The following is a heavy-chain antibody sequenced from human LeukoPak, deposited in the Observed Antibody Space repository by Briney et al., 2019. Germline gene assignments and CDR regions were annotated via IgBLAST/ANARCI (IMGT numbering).Heavy chain of an antibody. Sequence: SETLSLTCTVSGGSISSYYWSWIRQPPGKGLEWIGYIYYSGSTNYNPSLKSRVTISVDTSKNQFSLKLSSVTAADTAVYYCARDPIRCSGGSCYSHYGMDVWGHGTTVTVSS. CDR2: IYYSGST. V-gene: IGHV4-59*01. CDR3: ARDPIRCSGGSCYSHYGMDV. CDR1: GGSISSYY. D-gene: IGHD2-15*01. J-gene: IGHJ6*02.